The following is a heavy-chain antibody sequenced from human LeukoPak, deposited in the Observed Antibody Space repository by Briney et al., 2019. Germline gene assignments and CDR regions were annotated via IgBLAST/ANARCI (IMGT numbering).Heavy chain of an antibody. CDR1: GYTFTGYY. J-gene: IGHJ4*02. V-gene: IGHV1-2*02. CDR2: INPNSGGT. CDR3: ARAGLTMVRGVTSYFDY. D-gene: IGHD3-10*01. Sequence: ASVKVSCKASGYTFTGYYMHWVRQAPGQGLEWMGWINPNSGGTNYAQKFQGRVTMTRDTSISIAYMELSRLRSDDTAVYYCARAGLTMVRGVTSYFDYWGQGTLVTVSS.